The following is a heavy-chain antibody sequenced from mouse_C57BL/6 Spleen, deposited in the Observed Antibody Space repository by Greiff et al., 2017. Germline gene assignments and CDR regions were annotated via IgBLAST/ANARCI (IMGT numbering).Heavy chain of an antibody. Sequence: VQLQQPGAELVMPGASVKLSCKASGYTFTSYWMHWVKQRPGQGLEWIGEIDPSDSYTNYNQKFKGKSTLTVDKSSSTAYMQLSSLTSEDSAVYYCARRGDSYYFDYWGQGTTLTVSS. V-gene: IGHV1-69*01. J-gene: IGHJ2*01. CDR1: GYTFTSYW. CDR2: IDPSDSYT. CDR3: ARRGDSYYFDY. D-gene: IGHD2-13*01.